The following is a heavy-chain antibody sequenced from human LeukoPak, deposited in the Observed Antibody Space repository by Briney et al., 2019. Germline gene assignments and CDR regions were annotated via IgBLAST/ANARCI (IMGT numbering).Heavy chain of an antibody. Sequence: GGSLRLSCAASGFTFSSYWMSWVRQAPGKGLEWVANIKQDGSEKYYVDSVKGRFTISRDNAKNSLYLQMNSQRAEDTAVYYCARVLRYYDILTGYYNAGFDYWGQGTLVTVSS. CDR2: IKQDGSEK. V-gene: IGHV3-7*03. CDR3: ARVLRYYDILTGYYNAGFDY. D-gene: IGHD3-9*01. CDR1: GFTFSSYW. J-gene: IGHJ4*02.